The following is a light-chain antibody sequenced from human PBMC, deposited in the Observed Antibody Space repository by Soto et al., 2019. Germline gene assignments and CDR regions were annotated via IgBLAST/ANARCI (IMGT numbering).Light chain of an antibody. CDR1: SSDVGGYNY. CDR3: VSYTTSAYYV. J-gene: IGLJ1*01. Sequence: QSVLTQPASVSGSPGQSITISCTGTSSDVGGYNYVSWYQQHPGKAPKLMIYEVSNRPSGVSNRFSGSKSGNTASLTISGLQAEDEADYYCVSYTTSAYYVLGNGTKLT. V-gene: IGLV2-14*01. CDR2: EVS.